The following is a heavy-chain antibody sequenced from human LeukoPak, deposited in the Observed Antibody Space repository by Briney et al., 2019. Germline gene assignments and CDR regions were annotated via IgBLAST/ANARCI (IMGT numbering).Heavy chain of an antibody. Sequence: SETLSLTCTVSGGSISSYYWSWIRQPPGKGLEWIGYIYYSGSTNYNPSLKSRVTISVDTSKNQFSLKLSAVTAADTAVYYCARSGGLVVNSLDPWGQGTLVTVSS. V-gene: IGHV4-59*01. CDR1: GGSISSYY. D-gene: IGHD3/OR15-3a*01. CDR3: ARSGGLVVNSLDP. CDR2: IYYSGST. J-gene: IGHJ5*02.